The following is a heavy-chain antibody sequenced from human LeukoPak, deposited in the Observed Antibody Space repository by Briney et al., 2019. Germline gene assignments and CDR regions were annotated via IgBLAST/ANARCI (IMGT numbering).Heavy chain of an antibody. V-gene: IGHV5-51*01. CDR1: GYSFTSYW. CDR2: TYPGDSDT. D-gene: IGHD3-3*01. CDR3: ARLPYYDFWSGYSEYYGMDV. J-gene: IGHJ6*02. Sequence: GESLKISCKGSGYSFTSYWIGWVRQMPGKGLEWMGITYPGDSDTRYSPSFQGQVTISADKSISTAYLQWSSLKASDTAMYYCARLPYYDFWSGYSEYYGMDVWGQGTTVTVSS.